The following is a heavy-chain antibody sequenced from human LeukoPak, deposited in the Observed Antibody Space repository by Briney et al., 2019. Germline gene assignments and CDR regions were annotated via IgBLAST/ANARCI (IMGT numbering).Heavy chain of an antibody. V-gene: IGHV1-69*04. Sequence: SVKVSCKTSGNTDSNYAISWVRQAPGQGLEWMGRIIPILDRANYPQKFQDRVTISADKSINTAYLQWSSLKASDTAMYYCARHGVAGRAYYYYYMDVWGKGTTVTVSS. D-gene: IGHD6-19*01. CDR1: GNTDSNYA. CDR2: IIPILDRA. J-gene: IGHJ6*03. CDR3: ARHGVAGRAYYYYYMDV.